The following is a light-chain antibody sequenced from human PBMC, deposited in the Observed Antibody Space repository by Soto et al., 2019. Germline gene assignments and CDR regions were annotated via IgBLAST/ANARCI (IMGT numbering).Light chain of an antibody. J-gene: IGKJ2*01. Sequence: EIVLTQSPGTLSLSPGDRATLSCRASQSVNSGSLAWYQQKLGQAPRLLIYGGSIRATGVPDRFSGSGSGTDFTLTISTLEPEDSAVYFCQCQQWPNSPKYTFGQGTKLEIK. CDR3: QCQQWPNSPKYT. CDR1: QSVNSGS. V-gene: IGKV3-20*01. CDR2: GGS.